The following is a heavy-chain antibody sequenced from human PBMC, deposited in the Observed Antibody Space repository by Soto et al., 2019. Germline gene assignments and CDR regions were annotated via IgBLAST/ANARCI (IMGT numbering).Heavy chain of an antibody. V-gene: IGHV4-59*01. CDR2: IYYSGST. D-gene: IGHD2-2*01. CDR3: VRDAESCSSTSCFPGWFDP. J-gene: IGHJ5*02. CDR1: GGSISSYY. Sequence: QVQLQESGPGLVKPSETLSLTCTVSGGSISSYYWSWIRQPPGKGLEWIGYIYYSGSTNYNPSLKSRVTISVDTSKNQFSLKLSSVTAADTAVYYCVRDAESCSSTSCFPGWFDPWGQGTLVTVSS.